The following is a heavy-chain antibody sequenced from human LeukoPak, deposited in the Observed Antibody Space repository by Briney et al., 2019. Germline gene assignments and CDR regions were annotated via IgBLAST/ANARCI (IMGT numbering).Heavy chain of an antibody. D-gene: IGHD3-10*01. J-gene: IGHJ4*02. CDR3: AKWTRTTLFRGDRARFDS. CDR1: GFIFNDYA. Sequence: GGSLRLSCAASGFIFNDYAMSWVRQVPGKGLECVSVISANGGKTYYADSVKGRFTISRDTSKTTISLQMNSLRVEDSAVYYCAKWTRTTLFRGDRARFDSWGQGTLVTVSS. V-gene: IGHV3-23*01. CDR2: ISANGGKT.